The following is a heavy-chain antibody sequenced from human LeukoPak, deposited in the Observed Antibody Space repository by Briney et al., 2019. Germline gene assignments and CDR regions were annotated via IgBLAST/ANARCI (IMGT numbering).Heavy chain of an antibody. J-gene: IGHJ4*02. Sequence: GASVKVSCKASGYTFTSYGISWVRQAPGQGLEWMGRIIPIFGTANYAQKFQGRVTITTDESTSTAYMELSSLRSEDTAVYYCARDGSSESPLYWGQGTLVTVSS. CDR2: IIPIFGTA. V-gene: IGHV1-69*05. D-gene: IGHD1-14*01. CDR3: ARDGSSESPLY. CDR1: GYTFTSYG.